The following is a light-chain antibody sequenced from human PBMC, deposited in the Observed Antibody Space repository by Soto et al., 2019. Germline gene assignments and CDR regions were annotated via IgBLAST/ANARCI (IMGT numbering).Light chain of an antibody. V-gene: IGKV1-5*03. CDR1: QSISSW. CDR3: QQYKSYPIT. J-gene: IGKJ4*01. Sequence: DIQMTQSPSTLSAFVGDRVTITCRASQSISSWLAWYQQKPGKAPKVLIYKASTLETGVPSRFSGSGSETEFTLTISSLQPDDFATYYCQQYKSYPITFGRGTQVEIK. CDR2: KAS.